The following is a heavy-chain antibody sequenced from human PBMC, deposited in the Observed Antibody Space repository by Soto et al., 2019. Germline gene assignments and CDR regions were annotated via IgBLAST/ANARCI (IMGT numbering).Heavy chain of an antibody. CDR2: IYYSGST. D-gene: IGHD3-3*01. CDR3: ARWWSGSRQGFDP. J-gene: IGHJ5*02. Sequence: QVQLQESGPGLVKPSQTLSLTCTVSGSSISSGDYYWSWIRQHPGKGLEWIGYIYYSGSTYYNPSLKSRVTISVDTSKNQFSPKLSSVTAADTAVYYCARWWSGSRQGFDPWGQGTLVTVSS. V-gene: IGHV4-31*03. CDR1: GSSISSGDYY.